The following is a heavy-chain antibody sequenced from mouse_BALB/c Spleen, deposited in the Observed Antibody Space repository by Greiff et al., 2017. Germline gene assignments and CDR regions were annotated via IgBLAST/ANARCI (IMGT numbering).Heavy chain of an antibody. CDR1: GYSITSDYA. CDR2: ISYSGST. D-gene: IGHD2-4*01. CDR3: ARCDYDASWFAY. Sequence: EVKLVESGPGLVKPSQSLSLTCTVTGYSITSDYAWHWIRQFPGNKLEWMGYISYSGSTSYNPSLKSRISITRDTSKNQFFLQLNSVTTEDTATYYCARCDYDASWFAYWGQGTLVTVSA. V-gene: IGHV3-2*02. J-gene: IGHJ3*01.